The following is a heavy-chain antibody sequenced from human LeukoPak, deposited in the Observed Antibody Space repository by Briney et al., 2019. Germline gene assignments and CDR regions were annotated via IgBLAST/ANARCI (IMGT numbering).Heavy chain of an antibody. Sequence: SETLSLTCAVYGWSFNDYYWNWIRQPPGKGLEWIGEIDARGDTNYNPSLKSRVTISVDTSKKQFSLRLTSMIAADTALYYCARRPGTAAWGYNWFDPWGQGTLVTVSS. CDR2: IDARGDT. CDR1: GWSFNDYY. J-gene: IGHJ5*02. V-gene: IGHV4-34*01. D-gene: IGHD2-2*01. CDR3: ARRPGTAAWGYNWFDP.